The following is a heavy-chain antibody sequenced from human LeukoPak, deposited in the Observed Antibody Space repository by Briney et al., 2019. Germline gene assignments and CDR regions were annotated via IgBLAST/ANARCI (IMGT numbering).Heavy chain of an antibody. CDR3: ARGVGDYYDSSGYYYGGDY. Sequence: SGGSLRLSCAASGFTFSSYSMNLVRHAPGKGLERVPYISSSSSAIYYVDSVKGRFTISRDNANNSLYLQMNSLRAEDTAVYYCARGVGDYYDSSGYYYGGDYWGQGTLVTVSS. CDR1: GFTFSSYS. D-gene: IGHD3-22*01. CDR2: ISSSSSAI. J-gene: IGHJ4*02. V-gene: IGHV3-48*04.